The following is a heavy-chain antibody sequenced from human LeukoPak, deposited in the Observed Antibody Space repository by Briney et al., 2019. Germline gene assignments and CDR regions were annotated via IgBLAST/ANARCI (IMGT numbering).Heavy chain of an antibody. J-gene: IGHJ4*02. CDR1: GGSISSSSYY. Sequence: KASETLSLTCTVSGGSISSSSYYWGWIRQPPGKGLEWIGSIYYSGSTYYNPSLKSRVTISVDTSKNQFSLKLSSVTAADTAVYYCARRSRDPTGSGWYSYYFDYWGQGTLVTVSS. CDR3: ARRSRDPTGSGWYSYYFDY. CDR2: IYYSGST. V-gene: IGHV4-39*01. D-gene: IGHD6-19*01.